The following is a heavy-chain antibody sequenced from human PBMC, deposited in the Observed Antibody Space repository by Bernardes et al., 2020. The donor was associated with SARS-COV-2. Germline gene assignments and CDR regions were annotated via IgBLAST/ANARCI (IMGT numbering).Heavy chain of an antibody. CDR3: ARGSGNYYFDY. CDR2: INSDGSTI. D-gene: IGHD1-26*01. CDR1: GFTFSSSW. V-gene: IGHV3-74*01. Sequence: GGSLRLSCAASGFTFSSSWMHWVRQAPGKGLVWVSRINSDGSTISYADSVKGRFTISRDNARNTLYLEMNSLRAEDTAVYYCARGSGNYYFDYWGQGTLVTVSS. J-gene: IGHJ4*02.